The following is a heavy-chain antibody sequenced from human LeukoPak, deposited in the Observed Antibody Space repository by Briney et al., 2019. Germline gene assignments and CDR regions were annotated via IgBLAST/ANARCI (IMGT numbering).Heavy chain of an antibody. CDR1: GYTFTGYY. CDR2: INPSGGRT. D-gene: IGHD4-17*01. CDR3: GRGGGEVTTPALDM. V-gene: IGHV1-46*01. Sequence: ASVKVSCKASGYTFTGYYMHWVRQAPGQGLEWMGTINPSGGRTTNAQKFQGRVTMTRDMSTTTVYMELSSLRSEDTAVYYCGRGGGEVTTPALDMWGQGTMVTVT. J-gene: IGHJ3*02.